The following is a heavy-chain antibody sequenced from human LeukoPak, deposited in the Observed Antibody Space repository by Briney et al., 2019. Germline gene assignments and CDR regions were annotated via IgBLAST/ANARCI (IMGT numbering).Heavy chain of an antibody. CDR1: GFTFTDYY. J-gene: IGHJ4*02. V-gene: IGHV3-11*01. Sequence: GGSLRPSCAASGFTFTDYYMGWIRQAPGKGLEWLSYISGSSTTIYYSDSVKGRFSISRDNAKNSLYLQMNGLRTEDTAVYYCPRDYYDSRGYSIDYWGQGTLVTVSS. CDR2: ISGSSTTI. D-gene: IGHD3-22*01. CDR3: PRDYYDSRGYSIDY.